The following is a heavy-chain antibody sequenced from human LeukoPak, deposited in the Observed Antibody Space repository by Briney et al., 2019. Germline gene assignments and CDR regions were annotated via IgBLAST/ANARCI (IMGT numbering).Heavy chain of an antibody. V-gene: IGHV1-69*05. CDR1: GGAFSSYA. D-gene: IGHD6-13*01. J-gene: IGHJ4*02. Sequence: SVKVSCKASGGAFSSYAISWVRQAPGQGLEWMGRIIPIFGTANYAQKFQGRVTITTDESTSTAYMELSSLRSEDTAVYYCARARKRYSSSWYFDYWGQGTLVTVSS. CDR3: ARARKRYSSSWYFDY. CDR2: IIPIFGTA.